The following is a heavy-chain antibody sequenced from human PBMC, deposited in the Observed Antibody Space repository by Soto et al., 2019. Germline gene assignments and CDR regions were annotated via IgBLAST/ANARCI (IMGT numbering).Heavy chain of an antibody. Sequence: PSETLSLTCTVSGGSISSSSYYWGWIRQPPGKGLEWIGSIYYSGSTYYNPSLKSRVTISVDTSKNQFSLKLSSVTAADTAVYYCARQIGIAARPIQFDYWGQGTLVTVSS. J-gene: IGHJ4*02. CDR1: GGSISSSSYY. D-gene: IGHD6-6*01. V-gene: IGHV4-39*01. CDR2: IYYSGST. CDR3: ARQIGIAARPIQFDY.